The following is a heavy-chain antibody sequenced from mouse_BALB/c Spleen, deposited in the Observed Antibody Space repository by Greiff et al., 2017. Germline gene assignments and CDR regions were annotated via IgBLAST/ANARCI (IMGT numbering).Heavy chain of an antibody. J-gene: IGHJ1*01. D-gene: IGHD1-2*01. CDR2: INPYNGDT. V-gene: IGHV1-20*02. CDR3: ARQGLRLPYWYFDV. Sequence: EVKLMESGLGLVQPGASVKISCKASGFSFTGYSMNWVLQSHGKSLEWIARINPYNGDTFYNQKFKGKATFTVAKSSSTAHMELRSLASEDSAVYYCARQGLRLPYWYFDVWGAGTTVTVSS. CDR1: GFSFTGYS.